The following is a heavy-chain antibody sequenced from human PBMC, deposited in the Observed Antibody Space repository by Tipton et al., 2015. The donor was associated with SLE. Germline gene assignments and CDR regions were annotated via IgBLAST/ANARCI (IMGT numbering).Heavy chain of an antibody. V-gene: IGHV4-59*08. CDR1: GGSISSHY. J-gene: IGHJ4*02. CDR3: ARVTIAAAGKSLYYFDY. D-gene: IGHD6-13*01. CDR2: IYYTGTT. Sequence: TLSLTCTVSGGSISSHYWSWIRQPPGKGLDWIGYIYYTGTTNYDPSLKSRVTISVDTSKNQFSLNLRSVTAADTAVYYCARVTIAAAGKSLYYFDYWGQGTLVTVSS.